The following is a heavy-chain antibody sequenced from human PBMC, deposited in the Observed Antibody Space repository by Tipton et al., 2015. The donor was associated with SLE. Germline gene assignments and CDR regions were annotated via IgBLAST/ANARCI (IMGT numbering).Heavy chain of an antibody. CDR2: INHSGST. V-gene: IGHV4-39*07. J-gene: IGHJ4*02. D-gene: IGHD6-19*01. CDR3: ASQKSGWDDY. CDR1: GGSISSSSYY. Sequence: TLSLTCTVSGGSISSSSYYWSWIRQPPGKGLEWIGEINHSGSTNYNPSLKGRVTISVDTSKNQFSLKLSSVTAADTAVYYCASQKSGWDDYWGQGTLVTVSS.